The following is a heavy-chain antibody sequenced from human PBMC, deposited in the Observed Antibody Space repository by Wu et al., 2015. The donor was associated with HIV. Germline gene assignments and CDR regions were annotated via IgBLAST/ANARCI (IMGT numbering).Heavy chain of an antibody. CDR1: GYTFTGYY. V-gene: IGHV1-2*02. J-gene: IGHJ4*02. CDR3: ARVLAVAGTRRNYFDY. D-gene: IGHD6-19*01. CDR2: INPNSGGT. Sequence: QVQLVQSGAEVKKPGASVKVSCKASGYTFTGYYMHWVRQAPGQGLEWMGWINPNSGGTNYAQKFQGRVTMTRDTSISTAYMELSRLRSDDTAVYYCARVLAVAGTRRNYFDYWGQGTLVTVSS.